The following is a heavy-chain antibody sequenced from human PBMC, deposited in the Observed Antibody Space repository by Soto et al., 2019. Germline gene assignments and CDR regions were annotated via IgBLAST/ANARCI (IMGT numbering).Heavy chain of an antibody. V-gene: IGHV4-59*08. D-gene: IGHD3-10*01. Sequence: SETLSLTCSVSGGSFSSYYWSWIRQPPGKGLEWIGYIFYSGSTNYNPSLKSRVTISVDTSKNQFSLKLSSVTAADTAVYYCARASTTGKLLWFGEQNYYYGMDVWGQGTTVT. CDR3: ARASTTGKLLWFGEQNYYYGMDV. CDR2: IFYSGST. J-gene: IGHJ6*02. CDR1: GGSFSSYY.